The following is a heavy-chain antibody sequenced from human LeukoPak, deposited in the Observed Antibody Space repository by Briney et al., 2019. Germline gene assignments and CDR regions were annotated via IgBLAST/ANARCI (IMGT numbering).Heavy chain of an antibody. Sequence: GASVTVSCKASGYTFTDYYMHGVRQAPCQGRAGMGLINPNSGGTNYAQKFQGRVTMTRDTSISTAYMELSRLRSDDTAVYYCAREDIVVVPAAKSRWFDPWGQGTLVTVSS. CDR3: AREDIVVVPAAKSRWFDP. D-gene: IGHD2-2*01. CDR1: GYTFTDYY. V-gene: IGHV1-2*02. CDR2: INPNSGGT. J-gene: IGHJ5*02.